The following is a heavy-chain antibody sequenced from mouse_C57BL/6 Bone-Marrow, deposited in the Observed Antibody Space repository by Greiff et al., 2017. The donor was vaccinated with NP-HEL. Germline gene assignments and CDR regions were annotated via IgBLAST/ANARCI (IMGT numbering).Heavy chain of an antibody. D-gene: IGHD2-3*01. CDR3: ARDDYGYFDV. Sequence: QVQLQQSGAELVRPGTSVKMSCKASGYTFTNYWIGWAKQRPGHGLEWIGDIYPGGGYTNYNEKFKGKATLTADKSSSTAYMQFSSLTSEDSAIYYCARDDYGYFDVWGTGTTVTVSS. CDR2: IYPGGGYT. V-gene: IGHV1-63*01. CDR1: GYTFTNYW. J-gene: IGHJ1*03.